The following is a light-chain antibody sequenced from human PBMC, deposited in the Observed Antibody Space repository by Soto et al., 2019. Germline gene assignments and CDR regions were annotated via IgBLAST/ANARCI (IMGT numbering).Light chain of an antibody. CDR1: QSVSSSY. V-gene: IGKV3-20*01. CDR2: GAS. J-gene: IGKJ3*01. Sequence: EIVLTQSPGTLCLSPVERATLSCRASQSVSSSYLAWYQQKPGQAPRLLIYGASSRATGIPDRFSGSGSGTDFTLTISRLEPEDFAVYYCQQSGSSPLFTVGPVTQVEIK. CDR3: QQSGSSPLFT.